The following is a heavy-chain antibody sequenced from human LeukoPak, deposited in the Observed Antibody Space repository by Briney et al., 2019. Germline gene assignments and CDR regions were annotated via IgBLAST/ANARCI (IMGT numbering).Heavy chain of an antibody. D-gene: IGHD3-9*01. CDR3: ATVPVGLREILTGYYS. V-gene: IGHV1-46*01. J-gene: IGHJ5*02. CDR1: GYTFTSYY. Sequence: ASVKVSCKASGYTFTSYYMHWVRQAPGQGLEWMGIINPSGGSTSYAQKFQGRVTMTRDTSTSTVYMELSSLRSEDTAVYYCATVPVGLREILTGYYSWGQGTLVTVSS. CDR2: INPSGGST.